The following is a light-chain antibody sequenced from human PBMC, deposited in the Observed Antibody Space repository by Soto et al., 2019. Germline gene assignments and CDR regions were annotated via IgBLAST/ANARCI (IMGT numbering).Light chain of an antibody. CDR3: QQYQTYSQ. Sequence: DIQMTQSPSTLSASVGDRVTITCRASQSINTWLAWYQLKPGRAPKLLIYKASTLESGVSSRFSGSGSGTEFTLTISRLQPDEFATYYCQQYQTYSQFGQGTKVEIK. J-gene: IGKJ1*01. V-gene: IGKV1-5*03. CDR1: QSINTW. CDR2: KAS.